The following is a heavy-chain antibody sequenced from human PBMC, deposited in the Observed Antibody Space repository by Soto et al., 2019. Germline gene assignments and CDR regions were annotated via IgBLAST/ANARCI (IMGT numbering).Heavy chain of an antibody. Sequence: PSETLSLTCAVYGGSFSGYYWSWIRQPPGKGLEWIGEINHSGSTNYNPSLKSRVTISVDTSKNQFSLKLSSVTAADTAVYYCARGELRYFDWFPIHSFDYCGQGTLVTVYS. V-gene: IGHV4-34*01. CDR3: ARGELRYFDWFPIHSFDY. CDR1: GGSFSGYY. J-gene: IGHJ4*02. D-gene: IGHD3-9*01. CDR2: INHSGST.